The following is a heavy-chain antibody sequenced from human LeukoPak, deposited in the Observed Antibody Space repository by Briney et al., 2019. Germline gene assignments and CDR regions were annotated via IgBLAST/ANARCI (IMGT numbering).Heavy chain of an antibody. CDR1: GFTFDDYA. D-gene: IGHD3-10*01. CDR2: ISWNSGSI. Sequence: GGSLRLSCAASGFTFDDYAMHWVRHAPGKGLEWVSGISWNSGSIGYADSVKGRFTISRDNAKNSLYLQMNSLRAEDTALYYCAKDKEGEFDYWGQGTLVTVSS. J-gene: IGHJ4*02. V-gene: IGHV3-9*01. CDR3: AKDKEGEFDY.